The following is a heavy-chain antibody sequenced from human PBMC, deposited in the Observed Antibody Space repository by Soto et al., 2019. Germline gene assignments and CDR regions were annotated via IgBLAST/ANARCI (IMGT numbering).Heavy chain of an antibody. CDR1: GGSVRSGSYY. CDR3: ARVWSTSLNRFDP. CDR2: IYYSGST. J-gene: IGHJ5*02. V-gene: IGHV4-61*01. Sequence: QVQLQESGPGLVKPSETLSLTCTVSGGSVRSGSYYWSWIRQPPGKGLEWIGYIYYSGSTNYNLSLRGRVTISVGTSNSQFSLRLSSVTASDTAVYYCARVWSTSLNRFDPWGQGTLVTVSS. D-gene: IGHD3-3*01.